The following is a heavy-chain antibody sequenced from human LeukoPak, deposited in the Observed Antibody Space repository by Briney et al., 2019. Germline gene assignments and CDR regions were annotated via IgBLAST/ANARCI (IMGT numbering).Heavy chain of an antibody. J-gene: IGHJ4*02. CDR1: GGSISSYY. CDR2: IYTSGST. D-gene: IGHD2-15*01. CDR3: ARSPVAATPTPFDY. Sequence: PSETLSLTCTVSGGSISSYYWSWIRQPAGKGLERIGRIYTSGSTNYNPSLKSRVTISVDKSKNQFSLKLSSVTAADTAVYYCARSPVAATPTPFDYWGQGTLVTVSS. V-gene: IGHV4-4*07.